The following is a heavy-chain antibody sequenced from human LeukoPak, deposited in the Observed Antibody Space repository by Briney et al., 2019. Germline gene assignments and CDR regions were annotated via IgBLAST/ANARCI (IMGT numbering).Heavy chain of an antibody. Sequence: ASVKVSCKASGGTFSSYAISWVRQAPGQGLEWMGGIIPIFGTANYAQKFQGRVTITTDESMSTAYMELSSLRSEDTAVYYCARGGGSSSDLFGYGYVYYFDYWGQGTLVTVSS. V-gene: IGHV1-69*05. CDR1: GGTFSSYA. CDR2: IIPIFGTA. J-gene: IGHJ4*02. CDR3: ARGGGSSSDLFGYGYVYYFDY. D-gene: IGHD2-15*01.